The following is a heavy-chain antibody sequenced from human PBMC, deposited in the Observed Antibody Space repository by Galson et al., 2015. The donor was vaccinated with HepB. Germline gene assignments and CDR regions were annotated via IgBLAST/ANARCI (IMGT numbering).Heavy chain of an antibody. V-gene: IGHV3-7*01. CDR2: MKPDGTEK. D-gene: IGHD3-10*01. CDR3: ARGGGSGLDY. CDR1: GFIFSDFW. Sequence: SLRLSCAASGFIFSDFWISWVRQPPGKGLEWVAHMKPDGTEKYYVDSVKGRFTISRDNAKKSQYLEMNNLRAEDTALYYCARGGGSGLDYWGQGALVTVSS. J-gene: IGHJ4*02.